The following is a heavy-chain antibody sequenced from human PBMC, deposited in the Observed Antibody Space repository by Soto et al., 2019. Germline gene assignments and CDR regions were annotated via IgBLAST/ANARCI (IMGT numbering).Heavy chain of an antibody. D-gene: IGHD3-16*02. J-gene: IGHJ4*02. CDR2: IIPIYGTA. V-gene: IGHV1-69*01. CDR1: GGTFSSYA. Sequence: QVQLVQSGAEVKKPGSSVKVSCKASGGTFSSYAISWVRQAPGQGLEWMGGIIPIYGTANYAQKFQGRVTITAEESTSTAYMELSSLRSEDTAVYYCARVPHLDMITFGGVIVHYWGQGTLVTVSS. CDR3: ARVPHLDMITFGGVIVHY.